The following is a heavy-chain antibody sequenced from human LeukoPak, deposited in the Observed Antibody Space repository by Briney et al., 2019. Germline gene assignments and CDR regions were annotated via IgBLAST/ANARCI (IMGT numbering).Heavy chain of an antibody. CDR3: ARVMGATLFRRYYYYGMDV. CDR1: GFTSSSYS. V-gene: IGHV3-21*01. J-gene: IGHJ6*02. Sequence: PGGSLRLSCAASGFTSSSYSMNWVRQAPGKGLEWVSSISSSSSYIYYADSVKGRFTISRDNAKNSLYLQMNSLRAEDTAVYYCARVMGATLFRRYYYYGMDVWGQGTTVTVSS. CDR2: ISSSSSYI. D-gene: IGHD1-26*01.